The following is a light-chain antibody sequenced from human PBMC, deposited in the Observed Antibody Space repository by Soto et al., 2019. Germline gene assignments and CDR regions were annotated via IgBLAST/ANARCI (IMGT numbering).Light chain of an antibody. CDR3: QSYDSSQTVV. CDR2: GNT. J-gene: IGLJ2*01. CDR1: SSNIGAGYD. Sequence: QSALTQPASVSGAPGQRVTISCTGSSSNIGAGYDVHWYQQLPGTAPKLLIYGNTNRPSGVPDRFSGSKSGTSASLAITGLQAEDEADYYCQSYDSSQTVVFGGGTKLTVL. V-gene: IGLV1-40*01.